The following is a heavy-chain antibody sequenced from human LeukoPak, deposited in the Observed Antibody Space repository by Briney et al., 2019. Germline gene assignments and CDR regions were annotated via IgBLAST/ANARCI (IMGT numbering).Heavy chain of an antibody. CDR2: ISSGSSHI. Sequence: GGSLRLSCGGSGFTFSSYNMIWVRQAPGKGLEWVSSISSGSSHIYYADSVKGRFTISRDNARYSLDLQMNSLRAEDTAVYYCARVGSSSSYYYYYMDVWGKGTTVTVSS. CDR3: ARVGSSSSYYYYYMDV. D-gene: IGHD6-6*01. CDR1: GFTFSSYN. J-gene: IGHJ6*03. V-gene: IGHV3-21*01.